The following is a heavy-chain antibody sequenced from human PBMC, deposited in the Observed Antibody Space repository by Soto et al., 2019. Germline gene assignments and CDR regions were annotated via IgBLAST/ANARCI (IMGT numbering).Heavy chain of an antibody. D-gene: IGHD2-8*01. CDR2: INHSGST. V-gene: IGHV4-34*01. CDR3: ASRSIVLMVYANWWFDP. J-gene: IGHJ5*02. CDR1: GGSFCGYY. Sequence: PSESLSLTCAVYGGSFCGYYWSWIRQPPGKGLEWIGEINHSGSTNYNPSLKSRVTISVDTSKNQFSLKLSSVTAADTAVYYCASRSIVLMVYANWWFDPWGQGTLVTVSS.